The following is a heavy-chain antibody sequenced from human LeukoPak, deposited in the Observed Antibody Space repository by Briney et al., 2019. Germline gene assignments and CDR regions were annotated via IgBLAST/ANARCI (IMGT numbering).Heavy chain of an antibody. J-gene: IGHJ4*02. Sequence: ASVKVSCKASGYTFTGYYMHWVRQAPGQGLEWMGWINPNSGGTNYAQKFQGRVTMTRDTSISTAYMELSRLRSDDTAVYYCARDLGIQLWLPDYWGQGTLVTVSS. D-gene: IGHD5-18*01. CDR2: INPNSGGT. V-gene: IGHV1-2*02. CDR1: GYTFTGYY. CDR3: ARDLGIQLWLPDY.